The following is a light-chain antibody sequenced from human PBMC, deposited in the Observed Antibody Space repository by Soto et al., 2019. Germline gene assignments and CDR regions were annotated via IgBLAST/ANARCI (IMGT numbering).Light chain of an antibody. V-gene: IGLV2-14*01. CDR1: SSDIGGYKY. CDR2: EVS. J-gene: IGLJ2*01. Sequence: QSALTQPASVSGSPAQSITISCTGTSSDIGGYKYVSWYQQYSGKAPKLMIYEVSNRPSGVSNRFSGSKSGNTASLTISGLQAEDEAEYYCSSYTRSPTLNVLFGGGTKLTVL. CDR3: SSYTRSPTLNVL.